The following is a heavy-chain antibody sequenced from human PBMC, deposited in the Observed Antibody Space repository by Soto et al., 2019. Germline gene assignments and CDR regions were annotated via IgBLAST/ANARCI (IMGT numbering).Heavy chain of an antibody. Sequence: QVQLVQSGAEVKKPGASVKVSCKASGYTFTSYGISWVRQAPGQGLEWMGWLSAYNGNTNYAQKLQGRVTMTTDTSTSTAHMELRSLRSEDTAVYYCARESRSTGRYNIGSCYPGIDYWGQGTLVTVSS. V-gene: IGHV1-18*01. CDR3: ARESRSTGRYNIGSCYPGIDY. CDR2: LSAYNGNT. CDR1: GYTFTSYG. J-gene: IGHJ4*02. D-gene: IGHD2-15*01.